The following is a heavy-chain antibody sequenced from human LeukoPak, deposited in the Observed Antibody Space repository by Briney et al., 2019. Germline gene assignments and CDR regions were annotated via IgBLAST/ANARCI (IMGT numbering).Heavy chain of an antibody. V-gene: IGHV1-8*01. CDR2: MNPNSGNT. CDR3: AREYSSYYYYGMGV. Sequence: ASVKVSCKASGYTFTSYDINWVRQATGQGLEWMGWMNPNSGNTGYAQKFQGRVTMTRNTSISTAYMELSSLRSEDTAVYYCAREYSSYYYYGMGVWGQGTTVTVSS. CDR1: GYTFTSYD. J-gene: IGHJ6*02. D-gene: IGHD5-18*01.